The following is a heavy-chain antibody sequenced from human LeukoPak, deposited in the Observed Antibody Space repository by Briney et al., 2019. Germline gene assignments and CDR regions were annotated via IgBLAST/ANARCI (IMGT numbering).Heavy chain of an antibody. Sequence: GGSLRLSCAVSGFTFSGFWMSWSRQAPGKGLXWVASINSDGSEGXXAXXXKGRFTISRDNAKNSLYLQINSLRAEDTAVYYCARSSYSSSSSVWGQGTMVTVSS. CDR2: INSDGSEG. D-gene: IGHD6-6*01. J-gene: IGHJ3*01. V-gene: IGHV3-7*03. CDR3: ARSSYSSSSSV. CDR1: GFTFSGFW.